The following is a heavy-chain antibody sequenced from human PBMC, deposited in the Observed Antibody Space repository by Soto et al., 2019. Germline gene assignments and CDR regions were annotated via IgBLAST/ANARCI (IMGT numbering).Heavy chain of an antibody. D-gene: IGHD6-13*01. J-gene: IGHJ4*02. Sequence: EVQLVESGGGLVQPGRSLRLSCAASGFTFDDYAMHWVRQAPGKGLEWVSGISWNSGSIGNADSVKGRFTISRDNAKNSLYLQMNSLRAEDTALYYCAKDLAAGTSKYYFDYWGQGTLVTVSS. CDR1: GFTFDDYA. V-gene: IGHV3-9*01. CDR3: AKDLAAGTSKYYFDY. CDR2: ISWNSGSI.